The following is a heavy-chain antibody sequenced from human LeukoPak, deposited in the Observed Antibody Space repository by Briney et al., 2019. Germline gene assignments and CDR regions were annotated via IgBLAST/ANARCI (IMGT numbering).Heavy chain of an antibody. J-gene: IGHJ4*02. CDR3: ARGGYCSSTSCYDPTRFDY. CDR1: GGSISSGGYY. CDR2: IYHSGST. Sequence: PSETLSLTCTVSGGSISSGGYYWSWIRQPPGKGLEWIGYIYHSGSTYYNPSLKSRVTISVDRSKNQFSLKLSSVTAADTAVYYCARGGYCSSTSCYDPTRFDYWGQGTLVTVSS. V-gene: IGHV4-30-2*01. D-gene: IGHD2-2*01.